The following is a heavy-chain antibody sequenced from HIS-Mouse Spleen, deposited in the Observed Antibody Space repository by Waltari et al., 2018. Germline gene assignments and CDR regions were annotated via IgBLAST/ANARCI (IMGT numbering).Heavy chain of an antibody. CDR1: GGPISSYY. V-gene: IGHV4-59*01. J-gene: IGHJ4*02. Sequence: QVQLQESGPGLVKPSETLSLTCTVSGGPISSYYWCWIRQPPGKGLEWIGYIYYSGSTNYNPSLKSRVTISVDTSKNQFSLKLSSVTAADTAVYYCARSGIAAAGFDYWGQGTLDTVSS. CDR3: ARSGIAAAGFDY. CDR2: IYYSGST. D-gene: IGHD6-13*01.